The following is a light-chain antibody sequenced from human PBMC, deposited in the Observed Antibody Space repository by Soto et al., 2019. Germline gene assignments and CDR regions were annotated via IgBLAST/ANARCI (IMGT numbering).Light chain of an antibody. CDR3: QQYSSSPRT. CDR2: GAS. V-gene: IGKV3-15*01. J-gene: IGKJ5*01. Sequence: ETVMTQSPATLSVYPGERATLSCRASQSVGSNLAWYQQKPGRSPRLLIYGASTRATGIPARFSGSGSGTDFSLTISRLEPEDFAVYHCQQYSSSPRTFGQGTRLE. CDR1: QSVGSN.